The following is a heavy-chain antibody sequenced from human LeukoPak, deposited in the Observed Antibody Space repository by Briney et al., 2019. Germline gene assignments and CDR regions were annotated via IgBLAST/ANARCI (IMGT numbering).Heavy chain of an antibody. D-gene: IGHD2-15*01. Sequence: PGGSLRLSCAASGFTVSSNYMSRVRQAPGKGLEWVSVIYSGGSTYYADSVKGRFTISRDNSKNTLYLQMNSLRAEDTAVYYCAKDFRDVVAATHDYYYYCMDVWGKGTTVTISS. J-gene: IGHJ6*03. CDR3: AKDFRDVVAATHDYYYYCMDV. CDR1: GFTVSSNY. V-gene: IGHV3-53*05. CDR2: IYSGGST.